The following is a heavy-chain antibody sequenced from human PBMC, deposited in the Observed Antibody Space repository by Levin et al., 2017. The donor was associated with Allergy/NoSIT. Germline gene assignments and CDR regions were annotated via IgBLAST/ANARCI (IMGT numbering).Heavy chain of an antibody. CDR1: GFTVSSNY. CDR2: IYTGGST. V-gene: IGHV3-66*01. J-gene: IGHJ3*02. CDR3: ARAPIIGTTRCAFDI. D-gene: IGHD1-20*01. Sequence: PAASVKVSCAASGFTVSSNYMSWVRQAPGKGLEWVSLIYTGGSTFYADSVKGRFTISRDNSKNTLFLQMNSLRAEDTAVYYCARAPIIGTTRCAFDIWGQGTMVTVSS.